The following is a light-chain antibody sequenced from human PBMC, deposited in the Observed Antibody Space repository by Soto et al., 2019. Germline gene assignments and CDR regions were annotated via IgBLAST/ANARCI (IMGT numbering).Light chain of an antibody. V-gene: IGKV1-33*01. Sequence: DIQMTQSPSSLSASVGDRVTITCQASQGISNYLNWYQQKPGKAPKLLIYDASNFETGVPSRFSGSGSGTDFTFRITSPQPEDIATYYCQQYDNPPTWTFGQENKVEIK. CDR1: QGISNY. CDR2: DAS. CDR3: QQYDNPPTWT. J-gene: IGKJ1*01.